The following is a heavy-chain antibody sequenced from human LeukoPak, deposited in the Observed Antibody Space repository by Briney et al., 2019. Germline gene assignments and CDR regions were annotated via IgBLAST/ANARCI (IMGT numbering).Heavy chain of an antibody. J-gene: IGHJ4*02. CDR3: AREGNPSRYFDY. CDR1: GFTFSSYE. CDR2: ISSSGSTI. Sequence: GGSLRLSCAASGFTFSSYEMNWVRQAPGKGLEWVSYISSSGSTIYYADSVKGRFTISRNNAKNSLYLQMNRLRAEDTAVYYCAREGNPSRYFDYWGQGTLVTVSS. V-gene: IGHV3-48*03. D-gene: IGHD2-2*01.